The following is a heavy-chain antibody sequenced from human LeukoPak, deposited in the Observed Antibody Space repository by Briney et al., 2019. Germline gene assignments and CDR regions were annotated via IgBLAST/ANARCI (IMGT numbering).Heavy chain of an antibody. Sequence: GGSLRLSCAASGFTFSSYAMSWVRQAPGKGLEWVSAISGSGGSTYYADSVKGRFTISRDNSKNTVYLQMNSLRAEDTAVYYCAKAAGLKDIVVVPAASYYFDYWGQGTLVTVSS. CDR1: GFTFSSYA. CDR2: ISGSGGST. CDR3: AKAAGLKDIVVVPAASYYFDY. D-gene: IGHD2-2*01. V-gene: IGHV3-23*01. J-gene: IGHJ4*02.